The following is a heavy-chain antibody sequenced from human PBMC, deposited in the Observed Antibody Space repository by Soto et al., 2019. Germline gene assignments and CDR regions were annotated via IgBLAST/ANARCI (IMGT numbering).Heavy chain of an antibody. V-gene: IGHV3-9*01. CDR2: ISWNSGSI. Sequence: EVQLVESGGGLVQPGRSLRLSCAASGFTFDDYAMHWVRQAPGKGLEWVSGISWNSGSIGYADSVKGRFTISRDNAKNSLCLQMNSLRAEDTALYYCAKGIRYFDWLPFDAFDIWGQGTMVTVSS. J-gene: IGHJ3*02. CDR1: GFTFDDYA. D-gene: IGHD3-9*01. CDR3: AKGIRYFDWLPFDAFDI.